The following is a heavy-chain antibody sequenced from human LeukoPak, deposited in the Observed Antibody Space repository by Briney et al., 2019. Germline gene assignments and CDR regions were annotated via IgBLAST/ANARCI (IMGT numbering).Heavy chain of an antibody. CDR1: GFTLSNYD. J-gene: IGHJ5*02. Sequence: GGSLRLSCAASGFTLSNYDMNWVRQAPGKGLEWVSSISTSSRYIYYKDSVRGRFTISRDDAKDSLYLEMDSLRAEDTAVYYCARADCSSSTCYLRRSWFDPWGQGTLVTVSS. CDR2: ISTSSRYI. D-gene: IGHD2-2*01. V-gene: IGHV3-21*01. CDR3: ARADCSSSTCYLRRSWFDP.